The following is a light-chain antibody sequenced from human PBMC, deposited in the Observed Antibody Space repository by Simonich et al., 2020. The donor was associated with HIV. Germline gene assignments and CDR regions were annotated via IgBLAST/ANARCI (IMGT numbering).Light chain of an antibody. CDR3: QQYYTIPIT. CDR2: WAS. J-gene: IGKJ5*01. CDR1: QSVLYSSNNKNY. Sequence: DIVMTQSPDSLAVSLGERATINCKSSQSVLYSSNNKNYLAGYQQKPGHPPKLLIYWASTRASGVPDRFSGSGSGTDFTLTISSLQAEDVAVYYCQQYYTIPITFGQGTRLEI. V-gene: IGKV4-1*01.